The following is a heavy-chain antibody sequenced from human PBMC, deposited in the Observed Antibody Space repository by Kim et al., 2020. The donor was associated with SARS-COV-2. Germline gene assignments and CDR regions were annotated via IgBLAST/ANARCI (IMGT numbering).Heavy chain of an antibody. CDR3: VRDLNWNDLKPLEY. D-gene: IGHD1-20*01. J-gene: IGHJ4*02. V-gene: IGHV3-48*02. CDR2: ISSSSSTI. CDR1: GFTFSSYS. Sequence: GGSLRLSCAASGFTFSSYSMNWVRQAPGKGLEWVSYISSSSSTIYYADSVKGRFTISRDNAKNSLYLQMNSLRDEDTAVYYCVRDLNWNDLKPLEYCGQGTLITVSS.